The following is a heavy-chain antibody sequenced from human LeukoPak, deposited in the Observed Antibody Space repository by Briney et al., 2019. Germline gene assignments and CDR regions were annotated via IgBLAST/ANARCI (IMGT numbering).Heavy chain of an antibody. CDR3: AREGVVKWFDP. CDR2: IDYSGNT. V-gene: IGHV4-39*07. J-gene: IGHJ5*02. CDR1: SGSISSNNHY. Sequence: SETLSLTCTVPSGSISSNNHYWGWIRQPQGKRLEWIGSIDYSGNTDYNPSLKSRVSISVDTSKKQFSLKLSSVTAADTAVYYCAREGVVKWFDPWGQGTLVTVSS. D-gene: IGHD3-3*01.